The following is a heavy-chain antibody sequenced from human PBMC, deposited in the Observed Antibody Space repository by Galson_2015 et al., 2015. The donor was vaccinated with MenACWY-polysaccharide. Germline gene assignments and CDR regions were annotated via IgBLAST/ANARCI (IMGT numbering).Heavy chain of an antibody. CDR2: KNPNSGNT. J-gene: IGHJ5*02. Sequence: SVKVSCKASGHSFSSYDINWVRQTTGQGLEWMGWKNPNSGNTGYAQKFQGRVTMTRNTSISIAYMELSSLRSEDTAVYYCARGGKYYYDSSGYLNWFDPWGQGTLVTVSS. CDR3: ARGGKYYYDSSGYLNWFDP. V-gene: IGHV1-8*01. D-gene: IGHD3-22*01. CDR1: GHSFSSYD.